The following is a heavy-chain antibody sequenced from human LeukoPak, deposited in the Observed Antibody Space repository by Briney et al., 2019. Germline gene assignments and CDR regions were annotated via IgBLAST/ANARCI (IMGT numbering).Heavy chain of an antibody. V-gene: IGHV1-46*01. J-gene: IGHJ5*02. CDR1: GYTFTSYY. D-gene: IGHD2-2*02. CDR2: INPSGGST. CDR3: ARGRGDIVVVPAAIRGINWFDP. Sequence: ASVKVSCKASGYTFTSYYMHWVRQAPGQGFEWMGIINPSGGSTSYAQKFQGRVTMTRDMSTSTVYMELSSLRSEDTAVYYCARGRGDIVVVPAAIRGINWFDPWGQGTLVTVSS.